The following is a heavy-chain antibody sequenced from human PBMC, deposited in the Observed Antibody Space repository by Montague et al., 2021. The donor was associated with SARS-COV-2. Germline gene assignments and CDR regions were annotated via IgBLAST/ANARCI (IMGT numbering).Heavy chain of an antibody. Sequence: SETLSLTCTVSGYPISSGYYWGWIRQPPWKGLEWIWSIYHSGSTXYNPSLKSRVTISVDTSKNQFSLKLSSVTATDTAVYYCARDCYDYGSGSYQRWFDPWGQGTLVTVSS. J-gene: IGHJ5*02. V-gene: IGHV4-38-2*02. CDR1: GYPISSGYY. CDR3: ARDCYDYGSGSYQRWFDP. CDR2: IYHSGST. D-gene: IGHD3-10*01.